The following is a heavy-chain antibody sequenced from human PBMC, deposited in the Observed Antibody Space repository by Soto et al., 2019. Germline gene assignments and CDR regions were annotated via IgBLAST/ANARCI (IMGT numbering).Heavy chain of an antibody. CDR1: GFTVSSNY. J-gene: IGHJ3*02. CDR2: IYSGGST. CDR3: ARTYNWNDDAFDI. Sequence: GGSLRLSCAASGFTVSSNYMSWVRQAPGKGLEWVSVIYSGGSTYYADSVKGRFTISRDNSKNTLYLQMNSLRAEDTAVYYCARTYNWNDDAFDIWGQGTMVTVSS. V-gene: IGHV3-66*02. D-gene: IGHD1-20*01.